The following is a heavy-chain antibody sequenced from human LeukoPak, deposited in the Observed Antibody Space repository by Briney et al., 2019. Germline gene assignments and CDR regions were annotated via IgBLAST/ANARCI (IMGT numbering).Heavy chain of an antibody. D-gene: IGHD1-26*01. CDR2: ISGSGDNT. Sequence: PGGSLRLSCAASGFTFSSYAMSWVRQAPGKGLEWVSGISGSGDNTYYADSVKGRFTISRGNSKNTLYLQMNSLRAEDTAVYYCAKGGKWDVTPFDYWGQGTLVTVSS. CDR3: AKGGKWDVTPFDY. J-gene: IGHJ4*02. CDR1: GFTFSSYA. V-gene: IGHV3-23*01.